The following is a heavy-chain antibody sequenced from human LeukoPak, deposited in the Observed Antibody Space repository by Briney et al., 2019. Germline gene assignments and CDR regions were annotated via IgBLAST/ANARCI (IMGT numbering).Heavy chain of an antibody. CDR3: ARDLFSGSYIFDY. D-gene: IGHD1-26*01. J-gene: IGHJ4*02. CDR2: INPNSGGT. CDR1: VYTFTGYY. V-gene: IGHV1-2*02. Sequence: ASVKVSCKASVYTFTGYYMHWVRQAPGQGLEWMGWINPNSGGTNYAQKFQGRVTMTRDTSISTAYMELSRLRSDDTAVYYCARDLFSGSYIFDYWGQGTLVTVSS.